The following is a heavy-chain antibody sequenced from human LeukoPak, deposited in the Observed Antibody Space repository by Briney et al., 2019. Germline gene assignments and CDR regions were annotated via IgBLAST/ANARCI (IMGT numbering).Heavy chain of an antibody. CDR3: ESLRLIDY. CDR2: INPNSGGK. CDR1: GYTFTFYY. Sequence: ASVNFSCNGSGYTFTFYYISWVRQAPGQGIGWIGGINPNSGGKNYEQKFRGRFNKTRDTSINTVCMEVSRLSSDDTAMYYCESLRLIDYWGQGKVVPVSS. V-gene: IGHV1-2*02. J-gene: IGHJ4*02. D-gene: IGHD2-21*02.